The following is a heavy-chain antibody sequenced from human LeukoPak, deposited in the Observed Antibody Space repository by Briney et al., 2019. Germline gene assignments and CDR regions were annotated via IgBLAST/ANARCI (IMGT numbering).Heavy chain of an antibody. CDR2: INWNGGST. CDR1: GFTFDDYG. J-gene: IGHJ6*03. Sequence: GGSLRLSCAASGFTFDDYGMSWVRQAPGKGLEWVSGINWNGGSTGYADSVKGRFTISIDNAKNSLYLQMNSLRAEDTALYYCARDGRGSYYDYYYYMDVWGKGTTVTVSS. CDR3: ARDGRGSYYDYYYYMDV. V-gene: IGHV3-20*04. D-gene: IGHD1-26*01.